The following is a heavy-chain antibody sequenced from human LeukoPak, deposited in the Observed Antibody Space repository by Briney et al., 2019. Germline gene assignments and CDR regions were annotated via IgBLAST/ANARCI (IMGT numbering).Heavy chain of an antibody. CDR3: ATTYSSSWSIDY. CDR2: INPKSGGT. Sequence: ASVKVSCKASGYSFTGYYLDWVRQAPGQGLEWMGWINPKSGGTNYAQKFQGRVTMTRDTSISTAYMELSRLRSDDTAVYYCATTYSSSWSIDYWGQGTLVTVSS. J-gene: IGHJ4*02. CDR1: GYSFTGYY. V-gene: IGHV1-2*02. D-gene: IGHD6-13*01.